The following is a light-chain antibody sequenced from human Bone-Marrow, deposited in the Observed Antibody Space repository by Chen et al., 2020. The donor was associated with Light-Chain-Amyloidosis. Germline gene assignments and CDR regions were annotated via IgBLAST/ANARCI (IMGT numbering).Light chain of an antibody. CDR3: SSFTSSNTWV. CDR1: SSDVGGYNY. CDR2: EVT. V-gene: IGLV2-14*01. J-gene: IGLJ3*02. Sequence: QSALTQPASVSGSPGPSITVSCTGTSSDVGGYNYVSWYQQHPGKAPKLILYEVTNRPSGVCNRFSGSKSGNTASLTISGLQAEDEADYYCSSFTSSNTWVFGGGTKLTVL.